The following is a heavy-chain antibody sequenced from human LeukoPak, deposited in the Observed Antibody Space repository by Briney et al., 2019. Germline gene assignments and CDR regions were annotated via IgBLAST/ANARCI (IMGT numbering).Heavy chain of an antibody. CDR3: VSALAVAGTIDY. CDR1: GFTFSSYE. Sequence: GGSLRLSCAASGFTFSSYEMNWVRQAPGKGLEWVSYISSSGSTIYYADSVKGRFTISRDNAKNSLYLRMNSLRAEDTAVYYCVSALAVAGTIDYWGQGTLVTVSS. CDR2: ISSSGSTI. V-gene: IGHV3-48*03. D-gene: IGHD6-19*01. J-gene: IGHJ4*02.